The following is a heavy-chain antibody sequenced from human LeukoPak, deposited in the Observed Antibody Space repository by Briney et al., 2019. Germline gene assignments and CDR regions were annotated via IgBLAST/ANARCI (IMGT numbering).Heavy chain of an antibody. D-gene: IGHD1-26*01. V-gene: IGHV3-23*01. CDR1: GFTFSSYA. J-gene: IGHJ5*02. CDR2: ISGSGGST. Sequence: GGSLRLSCAASGFTFSSYAMSWVRQAPGKGLEWVSAISGSGGSTYYADSVKGRFTISRDNSKNTLYLQMNSLRAEDTAVYYCARDRVGGSYPNWFDPWGQGTLVTVSS. CDR3: ARDRVGGSYPNWFDP.